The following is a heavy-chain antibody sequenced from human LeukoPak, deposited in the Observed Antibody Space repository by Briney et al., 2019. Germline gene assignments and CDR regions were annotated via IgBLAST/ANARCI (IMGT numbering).Heavy chain of an antibody. CDR2: ISGDGGST. J-gene: IGHJ4*02. Sequence: GGSLRLSCAASGFTFDDYAMHWVRQAPGKGLEWVSLISGDGGSTYYAGSVRGRFTISRDNSKNSLYLRMNSLRTEDTAFYYCTKVQSRIAVAGTPIDYWGQGTLVTVSS. D-gene: IGHD6-19*01. CDR3: TKVQSRIAVAGTPIDY. V-gene: IGHV3-43*02. CDR1: GFTFDDYA.